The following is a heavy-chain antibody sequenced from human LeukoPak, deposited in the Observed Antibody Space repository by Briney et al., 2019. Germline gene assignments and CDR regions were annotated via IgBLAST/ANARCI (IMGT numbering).Heavy chain of an antibody. CDR3: ARPSPPGDGYNPPDH. CDR2: ISHDARTK. CDR1: GFNFENFA. J-gene: IGHJ4*02. Sequence: GGSLRLSCVVSGFNFENFAMHWVRQPLGKGLEWVAVISHDARTKYYVDSMKGRITISRDNSKSTLFLQMDNLRTEDTAVYFCARPSPPGDGYNPPDHWGQGTLVTVSS. D-gene: IGHD5-24*01. V-gene: IGHV3-30*04.